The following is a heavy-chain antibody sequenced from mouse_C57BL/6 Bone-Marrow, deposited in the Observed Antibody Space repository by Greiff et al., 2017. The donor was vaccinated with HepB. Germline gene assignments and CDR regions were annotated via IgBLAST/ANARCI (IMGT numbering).Heavy chain of an antibody. Sequence: EVKVVDSGGGLVQPGGSMKLSCVASGFTFSNYWMNWVRQSPEKGLEWVAQIRLKSDNYATHYAESVKGRFTISRDDSKSSVYLQMNNLRAEDTGIYYCTALLLRNWYFDVWGTGTTVTVSS. D-gene: IGHD1-1*01. CDR1: GFTFSNYW. CDR2: IRLKSDNYAT. V-gene: IGHV6-3*01. CDR3: TALLLRNWYFDV. J-gene: IGHJ1*03.